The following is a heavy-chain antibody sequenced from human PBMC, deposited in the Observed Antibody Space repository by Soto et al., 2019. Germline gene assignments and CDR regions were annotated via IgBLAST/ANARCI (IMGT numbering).Heavy chain of an antibody. V-gene: IGHV4-34*01. CDR1: GGSFSGYY. Sequence: QVQLQQWGAGLLKPSETLSLTCAVYGGSFSGYYWSWIRQPPGKGLEWIGEINHSGSTNYNPSLKSRVTISVDTSKNQFSLKLSSVTAADTAVYYCASGPEYSVVVPAAPAKYYFDYWGQGTLVTVSS. D-gene: IGHD2-2*01. J-gene: IGHJ4*02. CDR3: ASGPEYSVVVPAAPAKYYFDY. CDR2: INHSGST.